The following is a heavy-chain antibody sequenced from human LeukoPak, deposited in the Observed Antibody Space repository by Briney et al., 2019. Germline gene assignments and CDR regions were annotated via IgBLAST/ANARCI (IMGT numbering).Heavy chain of an antibody. J-gene: IGHJ4*02. CDR1: GFTFSSYG. Sequence: PGGSLRLSCAVSGFTFSSYGMSWVRQAPGKGLEWVSAISGSGGGTYYADTVKGRFTISRDNSKNTLYLQLDSLRAEDTAVYYCAKGGRGVTANYYFDYWGQGTLVTVSS. CDR3: AKGGRGVTANYYFDY. D-gene: IGHD2-21*02. CDR2: ISGSGGGT. V-gene: IGHV3-23*01.